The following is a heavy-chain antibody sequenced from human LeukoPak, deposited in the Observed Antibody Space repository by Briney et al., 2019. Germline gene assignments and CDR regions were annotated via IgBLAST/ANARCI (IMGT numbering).Heavy chain of an antibody. D-gene: IGHD5-18*01. CDR3: ARDGDRGYSS. Sequence: SQTLSLTCAISGDSVSSNSASWNWIRQSPSSGLEWLGRTSYRSKWYNDYAASVKSRIIINPDTSKNQFYLQLNSVSPEDTAVYYCARDGDRGYSSWGQGTLVTVSS. CDR2: TSYRSKWYN. V-gene: IGHV6-1*01. J-gene: IGHJ4*02. CDR1: GDSVSSNSAS.